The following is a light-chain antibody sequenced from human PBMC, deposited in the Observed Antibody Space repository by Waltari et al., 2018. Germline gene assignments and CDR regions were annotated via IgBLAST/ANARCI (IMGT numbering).Light chain of an antibody. CDR2: LNSDGTY. CDR1: SGHSTYA. CDR3: QAWGTGIV. V-gene: IGLV4-69*01. Sequence: QLVLTQSPSASASLGASVKLTCTLSSGHSTYAIAWHQQQPEKGSRYLMKLNSDGTYTKGDGIPVRFSASSSGAERYLTISSLQSEDAADYYCQAWGTGIVFGTGTKVTVL. J-gene: IGLJ1*01.